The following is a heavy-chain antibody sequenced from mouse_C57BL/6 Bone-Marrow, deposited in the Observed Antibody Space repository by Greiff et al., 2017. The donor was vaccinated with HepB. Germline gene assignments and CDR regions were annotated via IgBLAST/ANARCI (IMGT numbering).Heavy chain of an antibody. V-gene: IGHV5-16*01. D-gene: IGHD1-1*01. Sequence: EVMLVESEGGLVQPGSSMKLSCTASGFTFSDYYMAWVRQVPEKGLEWVANINYDGSSTYYLDSLKSRFIISRDNAKNILYLQMSRLKSEDTATYYCARDRYYYGSSYGWYFDVWGTGTTVTVSS. CDR3: ARDRYYYGSSYGWYFDV. CDR1: GFTFSDYY. CDR2: INYDGSST. J-gene: IGHJ1*03.